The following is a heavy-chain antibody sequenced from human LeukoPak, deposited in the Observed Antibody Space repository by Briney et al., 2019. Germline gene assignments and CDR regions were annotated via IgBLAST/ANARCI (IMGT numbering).Heavy chain of an antibody. CDR1: GYTFSSHG. J-gene: IGHJ3*02. Sequence: ASVKVSCKTAGYTFSSHGISWVRQAPGQGLERMGWMNPNSGDTNYAQRFLGRVTMTRDTSISTAHMELSSVTSDDTAIYYCARDRRVGSMINVFDIWGQGTMITVSS. V-gene: IGHV1-2*02. D-gene: IGHD3-16*01. CDR2: MNPNSGDT. CDR3: ARDRRVGSMINVFDI.